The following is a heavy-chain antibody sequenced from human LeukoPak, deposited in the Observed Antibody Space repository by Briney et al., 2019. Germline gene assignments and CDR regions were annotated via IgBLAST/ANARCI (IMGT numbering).Heavy chain of an antibody. D-gene: IGHD3-10*01. J-gene: IGHJ6*03. Sequence: PSVTLSLTCTVSGGSISSYYWSWIRQPAGKGLEWIGRIYSSGSTNYNPSLESRVTMSVDTSKNQFSLKLSSVTAADTAVYYCARVTGSGSYSYYYYYMDVWGKGTTVTVSS. CDR3: ARVTGSGSYSYYYYYMDV. CDR1: GGSISSYY. V-gene: IGHV4-4*07. CDR2: IYSSGST.